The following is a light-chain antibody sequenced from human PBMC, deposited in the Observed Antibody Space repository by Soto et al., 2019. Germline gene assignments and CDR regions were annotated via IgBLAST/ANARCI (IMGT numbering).Light chain of an antibody. Sequence: QSVLTQPPSVSGTPGQSVTISCSGSSSNIGSGTVNWYQQLPGTAPKLLIYNNNQWPSGVPDRFSGSKSGTSGSLAISGLQSEDEADYYCLSYADTAYVFGTGTKVTVL. CDR3: LSYADTAYV. J-gene: IGLJ1*01. CDR2: NNN. V-gene: IGLV1-44*01. CDR1: SSNIGSGT.